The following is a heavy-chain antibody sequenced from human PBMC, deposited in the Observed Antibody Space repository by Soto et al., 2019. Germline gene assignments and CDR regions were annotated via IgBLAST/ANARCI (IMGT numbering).Heavy chain of an antibody. J-gene: IGHJ4*02. CDR3: ALYSLEYYYDSSGSNPDY. D-gene: IGHD3-22*01. CDR2: IYWDDDK. Sequence: SGPTLVNPTQTLTLTCTFSGFSLSTSGVGVGWIRQPPGKALEWLALIYWDDDKRYSPSLKSRLTITKDTSKNQVVLTMTNMDPVDTATYYCALYSLEYYYDSSGSNPDYWGQGTLVTVS. V-gene: IGHV2-5*02. CDR1: GFSLSTSGVG.